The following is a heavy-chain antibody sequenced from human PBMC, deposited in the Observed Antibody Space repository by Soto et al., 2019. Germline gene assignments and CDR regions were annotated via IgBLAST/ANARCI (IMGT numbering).Heavy chain of an antibody. Sequence: QVQLVESGGGLVKPGGSLRLSCAASGFPFSDYYMSWIRQAPGQGLEGVSYISSSGSTIYYADSVKGRFTISRDNAKNSLYLQMNSLRAEDTAVYYCARVRHRCYDPYYFDYWGQGTLVTVSS. J-gene: IGHJ4*02. CDR3: ARVRHRCYDPYYFDY. CDR2: ISSSGSTI. V-gene: IGHV3-11*01. CDR1: GFPFSDYY. D-gene: IGHD2-15*01.